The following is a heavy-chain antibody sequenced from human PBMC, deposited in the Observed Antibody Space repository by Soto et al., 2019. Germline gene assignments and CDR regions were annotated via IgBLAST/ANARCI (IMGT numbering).Heavy chain of an antibody. J-gene: IGHJ6*02. CDR2: IYYSGST. CDR3: ASLFHCSSTSCYYYYGMDV. CDR1: GGSIHNSNYY. V-gene: IGHV4-39*01. D-gene: IGHD2-2*01. Sequence: SATLSLTCPVSGGSIHNSNYYWGWIRQPPGKGLEWIGSIYYSGSTYYNPSLKSRVTISVDTSKNQFSLKLSSVTAADTAVYYCASLFHCSSTSCYYYYGMDVWGQGTTVT.